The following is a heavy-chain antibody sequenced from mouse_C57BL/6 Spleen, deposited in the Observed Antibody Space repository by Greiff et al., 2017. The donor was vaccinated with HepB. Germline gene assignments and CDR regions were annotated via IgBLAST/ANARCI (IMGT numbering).Heavy chain of an antibody. CDR1: GFSLTSYG. CDR3: ARNGIYYGYDGPSMDY. CDR2: IWSGGST. J-gene: IGHJ4*01. V-gene: IGHV2-2*01. Sequence: QVQLKESGPGLVQPSQSLSITCTVSGFSLTSYGVHWVRQSPGKGLEWLGVIWSGGSTDYNAAFISRLSISKDNSKSQVFFKMNSLQADDTAIYYCARNGIYYGYDGPSMDYWGQGTSVTVSS. D-gene: IGHD2-2*01.